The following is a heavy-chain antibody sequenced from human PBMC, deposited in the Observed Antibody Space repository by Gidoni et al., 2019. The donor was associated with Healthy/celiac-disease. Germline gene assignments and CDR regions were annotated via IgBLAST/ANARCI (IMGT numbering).Heavy chain of an antibody. J-gene: IGHJ5*02. V-gene: IGHV1-8*01. CDR1: GYTFPSYD. CDR3: ARRPMRGNWFDP. Sequence: QVQLVQSGAEVKKPGASVKLSCKASGYTFPSYDINWVRQATGQGLEWMGWMNPNSGNTGYAQKFQGRVTMTRNTSISTAYMELSSLRSEDTAVYYCARRPMRGNWFDPWGQGTLVTVSS. CDR2: MNPNSGNT.